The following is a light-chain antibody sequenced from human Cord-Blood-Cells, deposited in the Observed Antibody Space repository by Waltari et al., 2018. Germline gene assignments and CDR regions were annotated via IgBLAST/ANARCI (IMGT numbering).Light chain of an antibody. Sequence: QSALTQPPSASGSPGQSVTISCTGTSSDVGGYNYVSWYQQHPGKAPKLMIYEVSKGPSGVPDRVSGSKSGNTASLTVSGLQAEDEADYYCSSYAGSNNYDFGTGTKVTVL. CDR1: SSDVGGYNY. V-gene: IGLV2-8*01. CDR3: SSYAGSNNYD. J-gene: IGLJ1*01. CDR2: EVS.